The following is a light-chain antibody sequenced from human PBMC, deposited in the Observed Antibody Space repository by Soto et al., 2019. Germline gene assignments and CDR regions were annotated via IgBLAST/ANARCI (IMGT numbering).Light chain of an antibody. Sequence: QSALTQPASVSGSPGQSITISCTGTSSDVGANNFVSWYQQYPGKAPKLIIREVSNRPSGVSNRFSGSKSGNTASLTISGLQAEDEADYYCNSYTNPAARVFGTGTKLTVL. CDR3: NSYTNPAARV. V-gene: IGLV2-14*01. CDR2: EVS. J-gene: IGLJ1*01. CDR1: SSDVGANNF.